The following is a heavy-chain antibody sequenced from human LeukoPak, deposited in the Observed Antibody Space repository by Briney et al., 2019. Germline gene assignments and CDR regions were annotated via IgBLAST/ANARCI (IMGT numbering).Heavy chain of an antibody. V-gene: IGHV5-51*01. CDR3: ARHGSGYAKTDYYYYGMDV. CDR2: IYPGDSDT. J-gene: IGHJ6*02. D-gene: IGHD5-12*01. CDR1: GYSFTSYW. Sequence: GESLKISCKGSGYSFTSYWIGWVRQMPGKGLEWMGIIYPGDSDTRYSPSFQGQVTISADKSISTAYLQWSSLKASDTAMYYCARHGSGYAKTDYYYYGMDVWGQGTAVTVSS.